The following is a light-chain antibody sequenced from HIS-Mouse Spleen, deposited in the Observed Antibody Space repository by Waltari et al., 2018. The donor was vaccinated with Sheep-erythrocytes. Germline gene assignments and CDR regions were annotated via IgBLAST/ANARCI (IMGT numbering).Light chain of an antibody. J-gene: IGLJ1*01. CDR1: SSDVGGYNY. Sequence: QSALTQPRSVSGSPGQSVTISCTGTSSDVGGYNYVSLYQQHPGQVPKLMIYDVSKRPSGVPDRFSGSKSGNTASLTISGLQAEDEADYYCCSYAGSYNHVFATGTKVTVL. V-gene: IGLV2-11*01. CDR3: CSYAGSYNHV. CDR2: DVS.